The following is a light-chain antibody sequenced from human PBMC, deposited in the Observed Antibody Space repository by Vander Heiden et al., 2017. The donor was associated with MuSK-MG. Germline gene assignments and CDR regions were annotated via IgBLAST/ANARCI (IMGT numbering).Light chain of an antibody. V-gene: IGKV4-1*01. J-gene: IGKJ4*01. CDR3: QQYYNTPIT. CDR2: WAS. Sequence: DIVMTQSPDSLAVSLGERATINCKSSQSVFYSSNNKNSLSWYQQKPGQPPKLLIYWASTRQSGVPDRFSGSGSGTDFTLTISNLQAEDVAVYYCQQYYNTPITFGGGTKVEIK. CDR1: QSVFYSSNNKNS.